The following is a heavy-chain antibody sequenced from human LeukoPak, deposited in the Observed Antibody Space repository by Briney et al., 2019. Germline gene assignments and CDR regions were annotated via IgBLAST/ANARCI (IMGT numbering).Heavy chain of an antibody. CDR3: ARDMYYGSGSYYNSHFEAEGWYFDL. Sequence: SETLSLTCTVSGGSISSYYWSWIRQPPGKGLEWIGYIYYSGSTNYNPSLKSRVTISVDTSKNQFSLKLSSVTAADTAVYYCARDMYYGSGSYYNSHFEAEGWYFDLWGRGTLVTASS. V-gene: IGHV4-59*12. CDR1: GGSISSYY. D-gene: IGHD3-10*01. CDR2: IYYSGST. J-gene: IGHJ2*01.